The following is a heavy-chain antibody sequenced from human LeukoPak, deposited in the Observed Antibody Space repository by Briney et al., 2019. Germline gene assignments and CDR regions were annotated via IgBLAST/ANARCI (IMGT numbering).Heavy chain of an antibody. Sequence: GGSLRLSCAASGFTFSGYWMTWVRQAPGKGLEWVANIKQDGSEKYYVDSVKGRFTISRDNAKNSLYLQMNSLRAEGTAVYYCARDPGDYPHDLWGQGTRVTVPS. V-gene: IGHV3-7*04. CDR2: IKQDGSEK. CDR1: GFTFSGYW. CDR3: ARDPGDYPHDL. J-gene: IGHJ4*02. D-gene: IGHD3-16*01.